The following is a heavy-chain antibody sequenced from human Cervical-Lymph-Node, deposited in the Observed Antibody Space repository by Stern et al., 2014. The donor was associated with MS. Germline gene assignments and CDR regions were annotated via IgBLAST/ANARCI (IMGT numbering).Heavy chain of an antibody. Sequence: VQLVESGAEVKKPGASVKVSCKASGYTFTGYYMHWVRQAPGQGLEWMGRIKPNSGGTNYAQKFQGRVTMTRDRSISTAYMELSRLRSDDTAVYYCARDPAYDSSGYYSYFDYWGQGTLVTVSS. CDR2: IKPNSGGT. CDR3: ARDPAYDSSGYYSYFDY. CDR1: GYTFTGYY. J-gene: IGHJ4*02. D-gene: IGHD3-22*01. V-gene: IGHV1-2*06.